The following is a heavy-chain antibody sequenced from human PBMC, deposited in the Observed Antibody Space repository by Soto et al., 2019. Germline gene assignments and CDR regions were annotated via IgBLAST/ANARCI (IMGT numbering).Heavy chain of an antibody. CDR3: AADRMVYALYYYYGMDV. CDR2: IIPIFGTA. J-gene: IGHJ6*02. D-gene: IGHD2-8*01. CDR1: GGTFSSYA. V-gene: IGHV1-69*13. Sequence: ASVKVSCKASGGTFSSYAISWVRQAPGQGLEWMGGIIPIFGTANCAQKFQGRVTITADESTSTAYMELSSLRSEDTAVYYCAADRMVYALYYYYGMDVWGQGTTVTVSS.